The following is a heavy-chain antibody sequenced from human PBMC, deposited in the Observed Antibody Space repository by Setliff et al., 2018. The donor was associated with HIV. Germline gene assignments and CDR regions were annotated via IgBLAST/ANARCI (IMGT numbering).Heavy chain of an antibody. CDR3: ARDTGVNVAPDGRGYHTFDF. CDR1: GSSISSNSY. V-gene: IGHV4-38-2*02. Sequence: SETLSLTCSVSGSSISSNSYWWAWIRQPPGKGLEYIGTIYHRGGTFNNPSLKGRVVMTVDTSKNQFSLKLTSVTAADTATYYCARDTGVNVAPDGRGYHTFDFGGRGTMVTVSS. D-gene: IGHD2-8*02. CDR2: IYHRGGT. J-gene: IGHJ3*01.